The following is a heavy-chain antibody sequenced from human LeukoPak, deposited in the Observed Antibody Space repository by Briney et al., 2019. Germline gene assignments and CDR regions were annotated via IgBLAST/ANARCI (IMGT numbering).Heavy chain of an antibody. CDR3: TRYYDYYDGSERKPTSTYFDY. CDR1: GFTFVDYV. D-gene: IGHD3-22*01. Sequence: GRSLRLSCTASGFTFVDYVMSWFRQAPGKGLQWVGFIRSKVYGETTEYAASVKGRSIISRDDSKSIAYLQMSSLRTEDTAVYYCTRYYDYYDGSERKPTSTYFDYWGQGTLVTVSS. J-gene: IGHJ4*02. CDR2: IRSKVYGETT. V-gene: IGHV3-49*03.